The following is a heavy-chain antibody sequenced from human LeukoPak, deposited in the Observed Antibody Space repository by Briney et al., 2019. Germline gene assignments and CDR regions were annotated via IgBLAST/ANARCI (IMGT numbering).Heavy chain of an antibody. CDR2: IHYTGAT. J-gene: IGHJ3*02. CDR3: ARLFPSYDYVWGSYRINAFDI. CDR1: GGSITGYY. D-gene: IGHD3-16*02. Sequence: SETLSLTCAVYGGSITGYYWSWIRQTPGRGLEWVGEIHYTGATSYNPSLKSRATISIDTSKNQFSLKLSSVTAADTAVYYCARLFPSYDYVWGSYRINAFDIWGQGTMVTVSS. V-gene: IGHV4-34*01.